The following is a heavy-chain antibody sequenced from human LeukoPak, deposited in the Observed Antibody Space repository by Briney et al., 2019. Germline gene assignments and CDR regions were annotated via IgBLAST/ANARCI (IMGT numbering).Heavy chain of an antibody. D-gene: IGHD3-22*01. V-gene: IGHV1-2*02. J-gene: IGHJ4*02. Sequence: ASVTVSFTASGYTFTGYYMHWVRQAPGQGLEWMGWINPNSGGTNYAQKLQGRVTMTRDTSISTAYMELSRLRSDDTAVYYCARARDSSGYYYSYWGQGTLVTVSS. CDR3: ARARDSSGYYYSY. CDR2: INPNSGGT. CDR1: GYTFTGYY.